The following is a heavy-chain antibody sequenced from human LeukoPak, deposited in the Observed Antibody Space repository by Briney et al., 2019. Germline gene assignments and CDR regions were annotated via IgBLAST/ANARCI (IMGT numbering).Heavy chain of an antibody. J-gene: IGHJ4*02. V-gene: IGHV3-11*06. Sequence: GGSLRLSCAASGFTVSSSYMSWVRQAPGKGLEWVSYISSSSSYTNYAVSVKGRFTISRDNAKNSLYLQMDSLRAEDTAVYYCARDRSVDGTVWGQGTLVTVSS. CDR1: GFTVSSSY. CDR3: ARDRSVDGTV. D-gene: IGHD6-19*01. CDR2: ISSSSSYT.